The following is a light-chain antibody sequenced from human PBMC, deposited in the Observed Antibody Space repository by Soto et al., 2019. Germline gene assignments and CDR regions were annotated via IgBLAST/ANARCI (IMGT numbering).Light chain of an antibody. CDR1: SSDVGAYNY. Sequence: QYGLTQPAAVSGSPGQSITISCTGTSSDVGAYNYVSWCQQHPGKAPTLIISEVSNRPSGVSNRFSGSKSGNAASLTISGLQAEDEADYFCFSFTTDWTHVFGTGTKV. CDR2: EVS. J-gene: IGLJ1*01. CDR3: FSFTTDWTHV. V-gene: IGLV2-14*01.